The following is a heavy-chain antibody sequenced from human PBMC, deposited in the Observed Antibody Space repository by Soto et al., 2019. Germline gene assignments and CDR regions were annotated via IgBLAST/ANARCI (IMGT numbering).Heavy chain of an antibody. D-gene: IGHD2-15*01. CDR1: GYSFTSYW. V-gene: IGHV5-51*03. Sequence: EVQLVQSGAEVKKPGESLKISCKGSGYSFTSYWIGWVRQMPGKGLECMGIIYPGDSDTRYSPSFQGQVTISADKSISTAYLQWRSLQASDTALYYCARPLSPGGGYDAFDIWGQGTMVTVSS. J-gene: IGHJ3*02. CDR2: IYPGDSDT. CDR3: ARPLSPGGGYDAFDI.